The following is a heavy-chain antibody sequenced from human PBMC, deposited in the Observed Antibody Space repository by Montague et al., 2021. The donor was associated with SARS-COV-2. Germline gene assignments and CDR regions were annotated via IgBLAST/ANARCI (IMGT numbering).Heavy chain of an antibody. CDR1: GDSVISDKYY. J-gene: IGHJ5*02. D-gene: IGHD3-22*01. V-gene: IGHV4-61*01. Sequence: SETLSLTCTVTGDSVISDKYYWSWIRQPPGKGLEWIGFIYDSGSTSCNPSLHSRVTITIDTSKNQFSLNLMSVTPADTAVYYCVKGSGYPWGQGTLVTVSS. CDR3: VKGSGYP. CDR2: IYDSGST.